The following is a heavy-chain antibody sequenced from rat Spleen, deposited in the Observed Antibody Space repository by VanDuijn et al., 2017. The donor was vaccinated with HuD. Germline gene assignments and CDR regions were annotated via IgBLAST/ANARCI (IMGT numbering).Heavy chain of an antibody. J-gene: IGHJ2*01. V-gene: IGHV5-17*01. Sequence: EVQLVESGGGLVQPGRSLKFSCVASGFTFRDYAMAWVRQAPTKGLEWVATISYDGSSTYYRDSVKGRFTISRDNAKSTLYLQMDSLRSEDTATYYCATGSCDYWGQGVMVTVSS. CDR1: GFTFRDYA. CDR3: ATGSCDY. CDR2: ISYDGSST. D-gene: IGHD1-3*01.